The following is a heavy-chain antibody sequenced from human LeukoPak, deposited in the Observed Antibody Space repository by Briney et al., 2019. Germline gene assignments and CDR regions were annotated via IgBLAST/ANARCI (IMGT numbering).Heavy chain of an antibody. J-gene: IGHJ1*01. CDR1: GFTFSSYA. V-gene: IGHV3-30-3*01. D-gene: IGHD4-17*01. Sequence: GGSLRLSCAASGFTFSSYAMHWVRQAPGKGLEWVAVISYDGSNKYYADSVKGRFTISRDNSKNTLYLQMNSLRAEDTAVYYCARSASTVTTWSVAEYFQHWGQGTLVTVSS. CDR3: ARSASTVTTWSVAEYFQH. CDR2: ISYDGSNK.